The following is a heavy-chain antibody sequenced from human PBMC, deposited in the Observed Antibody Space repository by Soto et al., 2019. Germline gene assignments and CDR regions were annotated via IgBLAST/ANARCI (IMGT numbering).Heavy chain of an antibody. D-gene: IGHD3-3*01. Sequence: GESLKISCKGSGYNFAGYWIAWVRQMPGKGLGLMGIIHPSDSDTRYRPSFQGQVTISADKSISSAYLQWSSLRASDTAMYYCARGGVSTRTFDYWGQGTPVTVSS. J-gene: IGHJ4*02. CDR3: ARGGVSTRTFDY. CDR1: GYNFAGYW. CDR2: IHPSDSDT. V-gene: IGHV5-51*01.